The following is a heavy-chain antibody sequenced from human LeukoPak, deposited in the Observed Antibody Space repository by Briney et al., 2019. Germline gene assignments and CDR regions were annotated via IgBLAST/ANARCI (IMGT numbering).Heavy chain of an antibody. CDR3: ASVLNYYYGMDV. D-gene: IGHD3-10*01. CDR1: GGSISSNNHF. J-gene: IGHJ6*02. CDR2: IYHSGST. Sequence: TLSPTCTVSGGSISSNNHFWSWVRQPPGKGLEWIGEIYHSGSTNYNPSLKSRVTISVDKSKNQFSLKLSSVTAADTAVYYCASVLNYYYGMDVWGQGTTVSVSS. V-gene: IGHV4-4*02.